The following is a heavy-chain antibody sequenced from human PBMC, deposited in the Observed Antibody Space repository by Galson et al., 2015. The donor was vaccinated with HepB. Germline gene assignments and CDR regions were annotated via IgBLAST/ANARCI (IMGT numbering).Heavy chain of an antibody. CDR1: GYNFAGYW. J-gene: IGHJ4*02. CDR2: MYAGDSDA. CDR3: ARGWRPDYGVTHLNLDF. Sequence: QSGAEVKKAGESLKISCQGFGYNFAGYWIAWVRQMPGKGLEWMGIMYAGDSDARYSPSVEGQGTISGDKSVRTAYLQRTSLKPSDTGIYYCARGWRPDYGVTHLNLDFWGQGTLVAVSS. V-gene: IGHV5-51*03. D-gene: IGHD4/OR15-4a*01.